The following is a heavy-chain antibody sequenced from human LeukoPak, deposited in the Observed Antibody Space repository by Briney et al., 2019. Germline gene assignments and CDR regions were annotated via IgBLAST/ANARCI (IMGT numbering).Heavy chain of an antibody. CDR2: ISGSGGNS. CDR1: GFTFSSYE. CDR3: AKDRGMATVTNRFDY. Sequence: GGSLRLSCAASGFTFSSYEMNWVRQAPGKGLEWISVISGSGGNSYYADSVKGRFTISRDNSKNTLYLQMNSLRAEDTAVYYCAKDRGMATVTNRFDYWGQGTLVTVSS. J-gene: IGHJ4*02. D-gene: IGHD4-17*01. V-gene: IGHV3-23*01.